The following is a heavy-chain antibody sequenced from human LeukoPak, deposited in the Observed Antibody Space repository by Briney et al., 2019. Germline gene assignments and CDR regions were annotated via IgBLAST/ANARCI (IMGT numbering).Heavy chain of an antibody. V-gene: IGHV1-8*03. D-gene: IGHD3-10*01. CDR1: GYTFTSYD. J-gene: IGHJ3*02. Sequence: ASVKVSCKTSGYTFTSYDINWVRQATGQGLEWMGWMNPNSGNTGYAQKFQGRVTITRNTSISTAYMELSCLRSEDTAVYYCARRFGELLSHAFDIWGQGTMVTVSS. CDR3: ARRFGELLSHAFDI. CDR2: MNPNSGNT.